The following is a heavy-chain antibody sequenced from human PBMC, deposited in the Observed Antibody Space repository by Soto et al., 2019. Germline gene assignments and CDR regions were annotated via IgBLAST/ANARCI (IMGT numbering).Heavy chain of an antibody. V-gene: IGHV4-30-2*01. CDR2: IYPGGNT. CDR1: GCSISSGHYP. CDR3: ASLVGVAISP. J-gene: IGHJ4*02. D-gene: IGHD2-21*01. Sequence: QLQLQESGSGLVKPSQTLSLTCAVSGCSISSGHYPWTWLRQPPGKGLEWIGYIYPGGNTYYSPSLKSGVTIALDTSKSLVSLRLNSVTAADTAVYYGASLVGVAISPWGQGTLVTVSS.